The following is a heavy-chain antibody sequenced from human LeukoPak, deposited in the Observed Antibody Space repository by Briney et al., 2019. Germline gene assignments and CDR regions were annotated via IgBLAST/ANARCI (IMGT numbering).Heavy chain of an antibody. CDR3: AKGYTYGSD. CDR1: GFIFSNYA. D-gene: IGHD5-18*01. V-gene: IGHV3-23*01. Sequence: GGSLRLSCAASGFIFSNYAMNWVRQAPGRGLHWVSTISGRGDYTYYADSVKGRFTISRDNSKNTLYLQMNSLRAEDTAVYYCAKGYTYGSDWGQGTLVTVSS. CDR2: ISGRGDYT. J-gene: IGHJ4*02.